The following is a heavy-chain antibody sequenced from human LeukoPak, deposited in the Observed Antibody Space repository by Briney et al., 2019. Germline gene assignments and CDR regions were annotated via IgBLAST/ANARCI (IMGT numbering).Heavy chain of an antibody. D-gene: IGHD1-26*01. J-gene: IGHJ4*02. V-gene: IGHV1-46*01. CDR2: INPSGGST. CDR3: ARGDVWWELVY. CDR1: GYTFTDYY. Sequence: ASVKVSCKASGYTFTDYYMHWVRQAPGQGPEWMGIINPSGGSTSYAQKFQGRVTMTRDTSTTTVYMEVSSLRSEDTAVYYCARGDVWWELVYWGQGTLVTVSS.